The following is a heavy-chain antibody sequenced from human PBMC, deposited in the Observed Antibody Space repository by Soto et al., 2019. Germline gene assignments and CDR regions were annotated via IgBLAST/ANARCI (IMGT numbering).Heavy chain of an antibody. D-gene: IGHD3-22*01. CDR3: ARDFDSSGYYYGYYFDY. CDR1: GYTLTSYA. J-gene: IGHJ4*02. Sequence: ASVKVSCKASGYTLTSYAMHWVRQAPGQRLEWMGWINAGNGNTKYSQKFQGRVTITRDTSASTAYMELSSLRSEDTAVYYCARDFDSSGYYYGYYFDYWGQGTLVTVSS. CDR2: INAGNGNT. V-gene: IGHV1-3*01.